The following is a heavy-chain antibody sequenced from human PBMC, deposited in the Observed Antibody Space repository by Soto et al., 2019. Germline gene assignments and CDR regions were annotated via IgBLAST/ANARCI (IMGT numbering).Heavy chain of an antibody. Sequence: QLQLQESGPGLVKPSETLSLTCTVSVGSISSSSYYWGWIRQPPGKGLEWIGSIYYSGSTYYNPSLKSRVTISVDTSKNQFSLKLSSVTAADTAVYYCATRIGPRYYYGMDVWGQGTTVTVSS. CDR3: ATRIGPRYYYGMDV. CDR1: VGSISSSSYY. J-gene: IGHJ6*02. CDR2: IYYSGST. V-gene: IGHV4-39*01. D-gene: IGHD3-10*01.